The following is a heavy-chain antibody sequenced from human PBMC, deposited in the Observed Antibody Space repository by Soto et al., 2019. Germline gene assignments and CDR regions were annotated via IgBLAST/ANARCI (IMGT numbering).Heavy chain of an antibody. CDR3: RADYSGSYYFDY. CDR2: IKQDGSEK. Sequence: GGSLRLSCAASGFTFSSYWMSWVRQAPGKGLEWVANIKQDGSEKYYVDSVKDRFTISRDNAKNSLYLQMNSLRAEDTAVYYCRADYSGSYYFDYWGQGTLVTVSS. J-gene: IGHJ4*02. CDR1: GFTFSSYW. V-gene: IGHV3-7*01. D-gene: IGHD1-26*01.